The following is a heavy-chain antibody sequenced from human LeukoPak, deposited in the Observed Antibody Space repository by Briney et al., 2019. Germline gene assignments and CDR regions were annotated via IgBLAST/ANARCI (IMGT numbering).Heavy chain of an antibody. J-gene: IGHJ4*02. CDR1: GFTFSSYS. Sequence: GGSLRLSCAASGFTFSSYSMNWVRQAPGKGLEWVSYISSSSSTIYYADSVKGRFTISRDNAKNSLYLQMNSLRAEDTAVYYCARDLKFSYGSGILSSYWGQGTLVTVSS. CDR3: ARDLKFSYGSGILSSY. CDR2: ISSSSSTI. D-gene: IGHD3-10*01. V-gene: IGHV3-48*04.